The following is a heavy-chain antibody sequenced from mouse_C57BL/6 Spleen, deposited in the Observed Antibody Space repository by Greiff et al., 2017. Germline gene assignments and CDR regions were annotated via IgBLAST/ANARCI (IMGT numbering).Heavy chain of an antibody. CDR3: ARWRLGSTVVATNFDV. Sequence: VQLQESGPELVKPRASVKISCKASGYAFSSSWMNWVKQRPGKGLEWIGRIYPGDGDTNYNGKFKGKATLTADKSSSPAYMQLSSLTSEDSAVYFGARWRLGSTVVATNFDVGGTGTTVTVSS. CDR1: GYAFSSSW. J-gene: IGHJ1*03. V-gene: IGHV1-82*01. CDR2: IYPGDGDT. D-gene: IGHD1-1*01.